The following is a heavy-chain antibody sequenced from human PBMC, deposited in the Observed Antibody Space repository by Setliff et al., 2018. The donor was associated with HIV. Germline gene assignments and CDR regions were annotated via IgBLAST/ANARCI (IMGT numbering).Heavy chain of an antibody. CDR3: ARVLPLRDGFNHRALDI. CDR2: IYTNGNT. V-gene: IGHV4-61*02. D-gene: IGHD2-15*01. Sequence: SETLSLTCTVSGDSISGGSSYWSWIRQPAGKGLEWIGRIYTNGNTKYNPSLQSRVTISIDTSKNQFSLNLNSVTATDTAVYYCARVLPLRDGFNHRALDIWGHGTRVTVSS. J-gene: IGHJ3*02. CDR1: GDSISGGSSY.